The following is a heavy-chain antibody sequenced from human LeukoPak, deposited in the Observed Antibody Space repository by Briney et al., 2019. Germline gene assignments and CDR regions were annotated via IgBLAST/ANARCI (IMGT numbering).Heavy chain of an antibody. CDR2: ISWNSGSI. Sequence: PGRSLRLSCAASGFTFDDYAMHWVRQAPGKGLEWVSGISWNSGSIGYADSVKGRFTISRDNAKNSLYLQMNSLRAEDTAVYYCARGEGYDTSYGMDVWGQGTTVTVSS. CDR1: GFTFDDYA. CDR3: ARGEGYDTSYGMDV. J-gene: IGHJ6*02. V-gene: IGHV3-9*01. D-gene: IGHD3-9*01.